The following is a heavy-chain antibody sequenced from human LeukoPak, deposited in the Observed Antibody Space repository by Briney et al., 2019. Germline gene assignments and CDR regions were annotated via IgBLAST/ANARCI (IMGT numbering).Heavy chain of an antibody. CDR1: GYTFTGYY. Sequence: ASVKVSCKASGYTFTGYYMHWVRQGPGQGLEWMGWIKANSGGTNYAQKFQGRVTMTRDTSISTAYMELSRRRSDDTAVYYCAREKEQWLAPVDYWGQGTLVIVSS. J-gene: IGHJ4*02. CDR2: IKANSGGT. D-gene: IGHD6-19*01. CDR3: AREKEQWLAPVDY. V-gene: IGHV1-2*02.